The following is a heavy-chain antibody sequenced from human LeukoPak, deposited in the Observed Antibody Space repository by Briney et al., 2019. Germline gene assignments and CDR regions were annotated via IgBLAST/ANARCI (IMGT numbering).Heavy chain of an antibody. J-gene: IGHJ3*02. CDR2: IYTSGST. CDR3: ARGARRYESDAFDI. D-gene: IGHD2-2*01. Sequence: PSQTLSLTCTVSGGSISSDSYYWSWIRQPAGKGLEWIGRIYTSGSTNYNPSLKSRVTMSVDTSKNQFSLKLSSVTAADTAVYYCARGARRYESDAFDIWGQGTMVTVSS. CDR1: GGSISSDSYY. V-gene: IGHV4-61*02.